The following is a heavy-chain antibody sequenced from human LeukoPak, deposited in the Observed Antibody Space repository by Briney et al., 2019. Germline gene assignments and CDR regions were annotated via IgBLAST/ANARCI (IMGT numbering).Heavy chain of an antibody. V-gene: IGHV5-10-1*01. D-gene: IGHD2/OR15-2a*01. CDR1: GYTFTNYW. CDR2: IDPRDSYT. CDR3: ARRNSQLIAPDY. J-gene: IGHJ4*02. Sequence: GESLKISCKGSGYTFTNYWISWVRQMPGKGLEWMGRIDPRDSYTNYSPSFQGRVTISVDKSIATAYLQWGSLRASDTAMYYCARRNSQLIAPDYWGQGTLVTVSS.